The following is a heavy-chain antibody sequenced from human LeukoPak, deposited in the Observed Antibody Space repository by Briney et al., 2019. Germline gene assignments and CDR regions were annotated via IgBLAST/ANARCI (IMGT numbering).Heavy chain of an antibody. CDR2: INHSGST. J-gene: IGHJ4*02. D-gene: IGHD3-16*02. CDR1: GGSFSGYY. V-gene: IGHV4-34*01. CDR3: ARAYYDYVWGSYRPLDY. Sequence: PSETLSLTCAVYGGSFSGYYWSWIRQPPGKGLEWIGEINHSGSTNYNPSLKSRVTISVDTSKNQFSLKLSSVTAADTAVYYRARAYYDYVWGSYRPLDYWGQGTLVTVSS.